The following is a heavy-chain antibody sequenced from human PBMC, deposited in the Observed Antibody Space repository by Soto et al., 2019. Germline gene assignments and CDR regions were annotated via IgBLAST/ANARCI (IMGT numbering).Heavy chain of an antibody. J-gene: IGHJ6*02. CDR3: ARVSGIYYYGMDV. D-gene: IGHD3-10*01. Sequence: SETLSLTCAVYGGSFSGYYWSWIRQPPGKGLEWIGEINHSGSTNYNPSLKSRVTISVDTSKNQVSLKLSSVTAADTAVYYCARVSGIYYYGMDVWGQGTTVTVS. V-gene: IGHV4-34*01. CDR2: INHSGST. CDR1: GGSFSGYY.